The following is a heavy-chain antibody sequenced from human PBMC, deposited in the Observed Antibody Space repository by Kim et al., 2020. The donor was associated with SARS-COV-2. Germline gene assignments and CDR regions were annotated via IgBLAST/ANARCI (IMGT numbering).Heavy chain of an antibody. CDR1: GGAFRTYA. CDR3: ALSTRGLILRSTDYYGLDV. CDR2: IIPMFKAT. V-gene: IGHV1-69*13. Sequence: SVKVSCKASGGAFRTYAISWVRQAPGQGLEWMGGIIPMFKATNYAQKFQGRVMITADESTGTAYMDLASLTSEDTATYYCALSTRGLILRSTDYYGLDV. J-gene: IGHJ6*01. D-gene: IGHD3-16*01.